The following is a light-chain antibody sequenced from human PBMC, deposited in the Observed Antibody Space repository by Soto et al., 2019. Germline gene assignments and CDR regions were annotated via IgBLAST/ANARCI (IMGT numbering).Light chain of an antibody. CDR2: RAS. Sequence: EIVMTQSPATLSVSPGGSATLSCRASQHVSSNFAWYRQKPGQAPTRLIYRASTRSTGIPARFSGSGSGTDLTLTISSLQSEYFAVYYWQQYNNWPYTFGQGTKLEI. J-gene: IGKJ2*01. CDR1: QHVSSN. V-gene: IGKV3-15*01. CDR3: QQYNNWPYT.